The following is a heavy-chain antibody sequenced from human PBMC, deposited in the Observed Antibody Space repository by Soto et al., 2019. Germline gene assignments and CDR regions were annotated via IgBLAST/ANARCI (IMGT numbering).Heavy chain of an antibody. CDR2: IDNGGGT. CDR3: ATSSDWSPLLDY. CDR1: QYTFTNFY. V-gene: IGHV1-2*02. J-gene: IGHJ4*02. D-gene: IGHD6-19*01. Sequence: ASVKVSCKASQYTFTNFYLHWVRQAPGQRPEWMGWIDNGGGTIYAQKFQGRLSMTRDTSITTAYMELSRLSSDDAAFYYCATSSDWSPLLDYWGQGTLVTVSS.